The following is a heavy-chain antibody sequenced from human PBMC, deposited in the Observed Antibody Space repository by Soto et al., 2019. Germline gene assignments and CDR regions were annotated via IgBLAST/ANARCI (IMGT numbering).Heavy chain of an antibody. CDR1: GGSFSGYY. V-gene: IGHV4-34*01. Sequence: LSLTCAVYGGSFSGYYWSWIRQPPGKGLEWIGEINHSGSTNYNPSLKRRVTISVDTSKNQFSLKLSSVTAADTAVYYCARAGQYCTNCVCFIVCRSGNWFDPWGQGTLVTVSS. D-gene: IGHD2-8*01. J-gene: IGHJ5*02. CDR2: INHSGST. CDR3: ARAGQYCTNCVCFIVCRSGNWFDP.